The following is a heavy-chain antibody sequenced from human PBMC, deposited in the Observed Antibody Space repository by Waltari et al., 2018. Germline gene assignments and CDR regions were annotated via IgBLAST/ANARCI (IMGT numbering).Heavy chain of an antibody. J-gene: IGHJ6*02. Sequence: EVQLVESGGGLVQPGGSLRLSCAASGFTFPSYWMPWVRQAPGKGLVWVARVNSDGSSTFYADSVKGRFTVSRDSARNTLLLQMNSLRVEDTAVYFCTREHGAVAGSYYYYGMDVWGQGTTVIVSS. CDR2: VNSDGSST. D-gene: IGHD6-19*01. CDR1: GFTFPSYW. V-gene: IGHV3-74*01. CDR3: TREHGAVAGSYYYYGMDV.